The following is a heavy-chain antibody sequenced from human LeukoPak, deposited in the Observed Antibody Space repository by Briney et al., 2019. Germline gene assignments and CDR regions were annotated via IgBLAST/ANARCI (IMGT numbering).Heavy chain of an antibody. Sequence: PSETLSLTCTVSGGSISSGDYYWRWLRQPPGKGLEWIGYIYYSGSTYYNPSLKSRVTISVDTSKNQFSLKLSSVTAADTAVYYCARVADLGYCSSTSCYTLKRHFDYWGQGTLVTVSS. CDR3: ARVADLGYCSSTSCYTLKRHFDY. CDR2: IYYSGST. V-gene: IGHV4-30-4*08. D-gene: IGHD2-2*02. J-gene: IGHJ4*02. CDR1: GGSISSGDYY.